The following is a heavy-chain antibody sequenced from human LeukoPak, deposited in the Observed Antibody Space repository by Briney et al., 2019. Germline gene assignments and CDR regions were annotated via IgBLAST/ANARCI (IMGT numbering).Heavy chain of an antibody. J-gene: IGHJ4*02. Sequence: GGSLRLSCAASGFTFSSYSMNWVRQAPGKGLECVSYISYSSSIIYYADSVKGRFTISRDNAKNSLYLQMNSLRAEDTAVYYCARNMYTSGWYRLGYWGRGTLVTVSS. CDR2: ISYSSSII. CDR3: ARNMYTSGWYRLGY. CDR1: GFTFSSYS. V-gene: IGHV3-48*01. D-gene: IGHD6-19*01.